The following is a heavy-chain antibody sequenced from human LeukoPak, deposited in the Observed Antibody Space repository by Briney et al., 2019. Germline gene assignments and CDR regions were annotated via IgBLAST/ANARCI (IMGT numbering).Heavy chain of an antibody. CDR3: ARECGPTTIYDY. J-gene: IGHJ4*02. V-gene: IGHV6-1*01. CDR1: GDSVSSSSAA. Sequence: SQTLSLTCAISGDSVSSSSAAWNWIRQSPSRGLEWLGRTYYRSRWYSDYAVSVKSRITINPDTSKNQFSLKLNSVTPEDTAVFYCARECGPTTIYDYWGQGTLVTVSS. CDR2: TYYRSRWYS. D-gene: IGHD1-14*01.